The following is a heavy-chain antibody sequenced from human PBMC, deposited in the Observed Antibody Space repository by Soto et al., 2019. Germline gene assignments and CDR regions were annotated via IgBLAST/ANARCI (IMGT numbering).Heavy chain of an antibody. Sequence: EVQLVESGGGLVRPGGSLRLSCAASGFTFSSYSMNWVRQAPGKGLEWVSSISSSSSYIYYADSVKGRFTISRDNAKNSLYLQMNSLRDEDTAVYYCASGYYDYIWGSYRWNYYYYYMDVWGKGTTVTVSS. V-gene: IGHV3-21*01. CDR2: ISSSSSYI. CDR1: GFTFSSYS. D-gene: IGHD3-16*02. J-gene: IGHJ6*03. CDR3: ASGYYDYIWGSYRWNYYYYYMDV.